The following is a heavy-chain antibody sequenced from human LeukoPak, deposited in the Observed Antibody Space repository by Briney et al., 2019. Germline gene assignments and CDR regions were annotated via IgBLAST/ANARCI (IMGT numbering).Heavy chain of an antibody. J-gene: IGHJ4*02. Sequence: PSETLSLTCAVSGGSISSGGYSWSWIRQPPGKGLEWIGYIYHSGSTYYNPSLKSRVTISVDRSKNQFSLKLSSVTAADTAVYYCARGGWYYFYWGQGTLVTVSS. CDR3: ARGGWYYFY. D-gene: IGHD6-19*01. V-gene: IGHV4-30-2*01. CDR1: GGSISSGGYS. CDR2: IYHSGST.